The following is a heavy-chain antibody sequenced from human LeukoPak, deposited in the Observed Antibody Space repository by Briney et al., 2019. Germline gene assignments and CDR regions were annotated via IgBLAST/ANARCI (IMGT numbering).Heavy chain of an antibody. CDR1: GGSFSGYY. D-gene: IGHD5-18*01. Sequence: SETLSLTCAVYGGSFSGYYWSWIRQPPGKGLEWIGEINHSGSTNYNPSLTSRVTISVDTSKNQFSLKLSSVTAADTAVYYCARGGYWIKNWFDPWGQGTLVTVSS. V-gene: IGHV4-34*01. CDR3: ARGGYWIKNWFDP. CDR2: INHSGST. J-gene: IGHJ5*02.